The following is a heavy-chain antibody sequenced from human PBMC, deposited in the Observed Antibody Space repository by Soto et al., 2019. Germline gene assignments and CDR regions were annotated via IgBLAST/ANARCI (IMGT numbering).Heavy chain of an antibody. D-gene: IGHD5-18*01. J-gene: IGHJ6*02. Sequence: QVQLVQSGAEVKKPGASVKASCKASGYTFTSYYIHWVRQAPGQGLEWMGIFNPTGDTASYPQKLQGRVTMTRDTSTGTAYMELGSLRSEDTAVYYCARGGRIVDTGIGYYYYHAMDVWGQGTTVTVS. CDR2: FNPTGDTA. V-gene: IGHV1-46*01. CDR1: GYTFTSYY. CDR3: ARGGRIVDTGIGYYYYHAMDV.